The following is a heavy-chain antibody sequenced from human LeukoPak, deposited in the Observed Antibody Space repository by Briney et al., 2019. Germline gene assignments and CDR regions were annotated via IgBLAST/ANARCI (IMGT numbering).Heavy chain of an antibody. CDR3: ARPVTEYSISSPFNY. Sequence: SETLSLTCTVSGGSISSTNYYWGWVRQPPGKGLEWIGSIYYSGRTYYNPSLKSRVTISVDTSKNQFSLKLASVTAADTAPYYCARPVTEYSISSPFNYWGRGTLVTVSS. V-gene: IGHV4-39*01. CDR2: IYYSGRT. CDR1: GGSISSTNYY. J-gene: IGHJ4*02. D-gene: IGHD6-6*01.